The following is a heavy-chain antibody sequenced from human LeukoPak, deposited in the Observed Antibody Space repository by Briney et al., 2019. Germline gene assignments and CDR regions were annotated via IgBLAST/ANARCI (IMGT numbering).Heavy chain of an antibody. CDR1: GGSIGSGSYY. J-gene: IGHJ6*03. CDR3: ARATAYYDFSSGYRETNYYYYYMDV. D-gene: IGHD3-3*01. Sequence: SQTLSLTCTVSGGSIGSGSYYWSGIRQPAGKGLEWIGRIYTSGSTNYNPSLKSRVTISVDTSKNQFSLKLSSVTAADTAVYYCARATAYYDFSSGYRETNYYYYYMDVWGKGTTVTVSS. V-gene: IGHV4-61*02. CDR2: IYTSGST.